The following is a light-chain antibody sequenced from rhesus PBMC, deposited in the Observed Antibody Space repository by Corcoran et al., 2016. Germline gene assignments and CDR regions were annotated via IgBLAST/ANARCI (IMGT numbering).Light chain of an antibody. CDR2: GAS. J-gene: IGKJ1*01. Sequence: EIVMTQSPATLSLSPGERATLSCRASQSVSSSLAWYQQKPGQASRLLIYGASRRATGIPDRFSGSESGTDFTLPISSLEPEDVAVYYCLQHSNWPRTFGQGTKVEIK. V-gene: IGKV3-24*01. CDR3: LQHSNWPRT. CDR1: QSVSSS.